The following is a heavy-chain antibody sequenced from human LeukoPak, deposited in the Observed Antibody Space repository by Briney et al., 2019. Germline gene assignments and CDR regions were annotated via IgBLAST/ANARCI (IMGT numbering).Heavy chain of an antibody. V-gene: IGHV3-21*01. CDR1: GFTFNNYY. D-gene: IGHD3-16*01. CDR2: ISSSSNHI. Sequence: GESLRVSCAASGFTFNNYYMNWVRQAPGKGLEWFSSISSSSNHIYYADSLKGRFTISRDNAKNSLYLQMNSLRAEDTAVYYCARVSYADGGYFDYWGQGTLVTVSS. CDR3: ARVSYADGGYFDY. J-gene: IGHJ4*02.